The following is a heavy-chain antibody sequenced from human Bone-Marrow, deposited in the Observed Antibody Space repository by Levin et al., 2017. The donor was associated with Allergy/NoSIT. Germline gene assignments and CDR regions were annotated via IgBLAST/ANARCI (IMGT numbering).Heavy chain of an antibody. CDR2: ITGHGDRT. CDR3: AKEWDTWSADP. V-gene: IGHV3-23*01. Sequence: PTGGSLRLSCAASGFMFSSYAMNWVRQGPGKGLEWVAGITGHGDRTFYADSVKGRFTISRDNSKNTIYLQMTNLRAEDTAVYFCAKEWDTWSADPWGPGTLVTVSS. J-gene: IGHJ5*02. CDR1: GFMFSSYA. D-gene: IGHD3-3*01.